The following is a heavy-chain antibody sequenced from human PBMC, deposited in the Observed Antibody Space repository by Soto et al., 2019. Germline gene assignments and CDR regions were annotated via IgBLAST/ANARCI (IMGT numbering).Heavy chain of an antibody. D-gene: IGHD6-19*01. V-gene: IGHV1-69*13. J-gene: IGHJ6*02. CDR3: ARDRGALAVTFYGMDV. CDR2: IIPIFGTA. CDR1: GGTFSSYA. Sequence: ASVKVSCKASGGTFSSYAISWVRQAPGQGLEWMGGIIPIFGTANYAQKFQGRVTITADESTSTAYMELSSLRSEDTAVYYCARDRGALAVTFYGMDVWGQGTTVTVSS.